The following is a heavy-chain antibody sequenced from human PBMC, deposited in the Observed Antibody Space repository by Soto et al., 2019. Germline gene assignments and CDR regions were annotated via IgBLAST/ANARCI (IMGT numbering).Heavy chain of an antibody. V-gene: IGHV1-46*01. J-gene: IGHJ4*02. Sequence: ASVKVSCKASGYTFTSYYMHWVRQAPGQGLEWMGIINPSGGSTSYAQKFQGRVTMTRDTSTSIVYIELSSLRSEDTAVYYCALIAVAGIYDYWRQGPLVTVSS. CDR2: INPSGGST. D-gene: IGHD6-19*01. CDR1: GYTFTSYY. CDR3: ALIAVAGIYDY.